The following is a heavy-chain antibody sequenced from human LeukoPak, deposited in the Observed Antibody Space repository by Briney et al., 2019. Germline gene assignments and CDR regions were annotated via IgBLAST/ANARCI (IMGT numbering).Heavy chain of an antibody. J-gene: IGHJ4*02. CDR1: GSTFSSYW. V-gene: IGHV3-7*01. CDR2: IKQDGSGK. CDR3: ARVVAVTAIGYFDY. D-gene: IGHD2-21*02. Sequence: GGSLILSCAASGSTFSSYWMSWVRQAPGKGLEWVANIKQDGSGKYYVDSVKGRFTISRDNAKNSLYLQMNSLRAEDTAVYYCARVVAVTAIGYFDYWGQGTLVTVSS.